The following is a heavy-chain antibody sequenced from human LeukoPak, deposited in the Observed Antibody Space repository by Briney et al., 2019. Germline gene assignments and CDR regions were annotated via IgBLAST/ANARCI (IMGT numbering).Heavy chain of an antibody. D-gene: IGHD3-22*01. CDR1: GGSFSGYY. Sequence: PSETLSLTCAVYGGSFSGYYWSWIRQPPGKGLEWIGEINHSGSTNYNPSLKSRVTISVDTSKNQFSLKLSSVTAADTAVYHCARYLTYYYDSSGYWLSRARPYFDYWGQGTLVTVSS. V-gene: IGHV4-34*01. CDR2: INHSGST. CDR3: ARYLTYYYDSSGYWLSRARPYFDY. J-gene: IGHJ4*02.